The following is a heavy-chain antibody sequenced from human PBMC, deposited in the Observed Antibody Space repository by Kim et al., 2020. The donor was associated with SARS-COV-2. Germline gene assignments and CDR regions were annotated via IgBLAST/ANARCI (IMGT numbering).Heavy chain of an antibody. D-gene: IGHD3-10*01. J-gene: IGHJ2*01. V-gene: IGHV4-34*01. CDR1: GGSFSGYS. CDR3: SRARHDSGS. Sequence: SETLSLTCTVYGGSFSGYSWSWVRHPPAPGLEWVWEGNHSCSTNYYPSLTRRVPITVYTSTNQFSLTLSSVTATATAMDYCSRARHDSGSRGRG. CDR2: GNHSCST.